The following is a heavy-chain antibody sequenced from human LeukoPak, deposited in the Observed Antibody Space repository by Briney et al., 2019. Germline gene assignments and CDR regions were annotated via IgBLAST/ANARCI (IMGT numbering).Heavy chain of an antibody. J-gene: IGHJ5*02. D-gene: IGHD3-9*01. Sequence: GASVKVSCKASGYTFTSYGISWVRQAPGQGLEWMGWIGAYNGNTNYAQKLQGRVTMTTDTSTSTAYMELRSLRSDDTAVYYCARAFRLRYFDWLLEGGNWFDPWGQGTLVTVSS. CDR3: ARAFRLRYFDWLLEGGNWFDP. V-gene: IGHV1-18*01. CDR2: IGAYNGNT. CDR1: GYTFTSYG.